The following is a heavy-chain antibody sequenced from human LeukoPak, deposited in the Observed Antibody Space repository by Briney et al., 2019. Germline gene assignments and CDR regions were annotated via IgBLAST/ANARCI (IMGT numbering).Heavy chain of an antibody. V-gene: IGHV4-38-2*02. J-gene: IGHJ3*02. Sequence: ASETLSLTCTVSGYSIRSGYYWGWIRQPPGKGLEWIGSIHHSGSTYYNPSLNSRVTISVDTSKNQFSLKLSSVTAADTAVYYCARGGYSYGLVGAFDIWGQGTMVTVSS. CDR3: ARGGYSYGLVGAFDI. CDR2: IHHSGST. CDR1: GYSIRSGYY. D-gene: IGHD5-18*01.